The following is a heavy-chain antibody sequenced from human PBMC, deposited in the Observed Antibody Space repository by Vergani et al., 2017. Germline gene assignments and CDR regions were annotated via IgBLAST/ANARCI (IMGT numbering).Heavy chain of an antibody. CDR3: ARVNTETNGHLYYYYYMDV. CDR1: GGSFTSYH. D-gene: IGHD4-11*01. V-gene: IGHV4-34*01. CDR2: IDHTGRP. Sequence: QVQLQQWGGGLLKPSETLSLTCVVNGGSFTSYHWTWIRQSPGAGLEWVGDIDHTGRPDYNPYLKSRLTMSVEKSRNQFSLTLNSVTATDTAIYFCARVNTETNGHLYYYYYMDVWGQGTAVTVS. J-gene: IGHJ6*03.